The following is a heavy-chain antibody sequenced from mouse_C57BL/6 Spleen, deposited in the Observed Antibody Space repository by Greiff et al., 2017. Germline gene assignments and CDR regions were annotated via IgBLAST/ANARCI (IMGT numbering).Heavy chain of an antibody. Sequence: EVKLVESGGGLVKPGGSLKLSCAASGFTFSDYGMHWVRQAPEKGLEWVAYISSGSSTIYYADTVKGRFTISRDNAKNTLFLQMTRLRSEDTAMYYCASPSYYYGSSYHAMDYWGQGTSVTVSS. D-gene: IGHD1-1*01. CDR1: GFTFSDYG. J-gene: IGHJ4*01. V-gene: IGHV5-17*01. CDR3: ASPSYYYGSSYHAMDY. CDR2: ISSGSSTI.